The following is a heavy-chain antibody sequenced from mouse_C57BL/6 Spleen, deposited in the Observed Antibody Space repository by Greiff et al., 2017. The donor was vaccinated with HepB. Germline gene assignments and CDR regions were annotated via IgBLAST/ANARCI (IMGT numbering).Heavy chain of an antibody. CDR3: ARSDYGRYFDY. D-gene: IGHD1-1*01. CDR1: GYAFTNYL. Sequence: VQLQQSGAELVRPGTSVKVSCKASGYAFTNYLIEWVKQRPGQGLEWIGVINPGSGGTNYNEKFKGKATLTADKSSSTAYMQLSSLTSEDSAVYFCARSDYGRYFDYWGQGTTLTVSS. J-gene: IGHJ2*01. CDR2: INPGSGGT. V-gene: IGHV1-54*01.